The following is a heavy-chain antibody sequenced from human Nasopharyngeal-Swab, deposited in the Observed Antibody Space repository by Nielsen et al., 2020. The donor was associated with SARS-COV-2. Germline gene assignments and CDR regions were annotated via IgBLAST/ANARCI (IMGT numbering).Heavy chain of an antibody. Sequence: ASVKVSCKASGYTFINYGLSWVRQAPGQGLEWMGWISTKNGNTEYAQKFQGRVTMTRNTSTTTAYMELSSLRHEDTAVYYCARGAFGLGHSWFDPWGQGTLVTVS. CDR1: GYTFINYG. J-gene: IGHJ5*02. CDR3: ARGAFGLGHSWFDP. D-gene: IGHD3-16*01. CDR2: ISTKNGNT. V-gene: IGHV1-8*01.